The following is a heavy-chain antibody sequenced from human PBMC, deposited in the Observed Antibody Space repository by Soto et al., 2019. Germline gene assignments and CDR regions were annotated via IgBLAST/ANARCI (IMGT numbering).Heavy chain of an antibody. CDR1: GGSISTSVHY. J-gene: IGHJ4*02. CDR3: ARLQSPGTFDY. CDR2: IYNNGDT. V-gene: IGHV4-39*01. D-gene: IGHD1-1*01. Sequence: QLQLQESGPGLVKPSETLSLTCTVSGGSISTSVHYWAWIRQPPGKGLEWMGTIYNNGDTYYNSSLKRQITVFVDTAKNVFALRPTSVTALDTAVYYCARLQSPGTFDYWGLGTLVTVSS.